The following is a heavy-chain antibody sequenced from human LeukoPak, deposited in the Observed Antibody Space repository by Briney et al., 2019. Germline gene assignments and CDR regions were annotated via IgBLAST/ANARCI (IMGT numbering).Heavy chain of an antibody. CDR3: ARLTPRTIVTSGYFDY. CDR2: VYTGGRT. CDR1: GFTFNNYA. J-gene: IGHJ4*02. V-gene: IGHV3-66*01. D-gene: IGHD4-23*01. Sequence: GGSLRLSCAACGFTFNNYAMTWVRQGPGKGLEYISVVYTGGRTYYADSVKGRFTISRDNSKNTLYLQLNSLRAEDTAVYYCARLTPRTIVTSGYFDYWGQGTLVTVSS.